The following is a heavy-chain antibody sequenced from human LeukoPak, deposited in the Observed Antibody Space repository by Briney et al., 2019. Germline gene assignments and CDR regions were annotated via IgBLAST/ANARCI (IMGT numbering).Heavy chain of an antibody. V-gene: IGHV3-9*01. D-gene: IGHD2-2*01. CDR2: ISCNSGSI. J-gene: IGHJ3*02. Sequence: GGSLRLSCAASGFTFDDYAMHWVRQAPGKGLEWVSGISCNSGSIGYADSVKGRFTISRDNAKNSLYLQMNSLRAEDTALYYCAKDSEEGYCSSTSCSLGAFDIWGQGTMVTVSS. CDR1: GFTFDDYA. CDR3: AKDSEEGYCSSTSCSLGAFDI.